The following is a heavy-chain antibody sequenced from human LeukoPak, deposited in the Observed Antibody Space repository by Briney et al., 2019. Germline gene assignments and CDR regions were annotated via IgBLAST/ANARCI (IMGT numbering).Heavy chain of an antibody. CDR3: ARGDSRA. CDR1: GYSINSGHW. J-gene: IGHJ5*02. V-gene: IGHV4-28*05. D-gene: IGHD2-21*02. Sequence: SETLSLTCTVSGYSINSGHWWGWIRQPPGKGLEWIGYIDYSGSIYYNPSLKSRVTMSIDTSKNQFSLKLSSVTAADTAVYYCARGDSRAWGQGTLVTVSS. CDR2: IDYSGSI.